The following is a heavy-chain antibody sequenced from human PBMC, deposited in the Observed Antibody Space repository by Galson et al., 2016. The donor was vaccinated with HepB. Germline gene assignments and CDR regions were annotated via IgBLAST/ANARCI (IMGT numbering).Heavy chain of an antibody. CDR1: GYTSTGYY. D-gene: IGHD4-23*01. Sequence: SVKVSCKASGYTSTGYYLHWVRQAPGQGLEWMGWINPNRGGTNYAQRFQGWVTMTRDTSISTAYMELRRLRSDDTAVYYCAHSGNEWDYGMDVWGQGTTVTVSS. J-gene: IGHJ6*02. V-gene: IGHV1-2*04. CDR3: AHSGNEWDYGMDV. CDR2: INPNRGGT.